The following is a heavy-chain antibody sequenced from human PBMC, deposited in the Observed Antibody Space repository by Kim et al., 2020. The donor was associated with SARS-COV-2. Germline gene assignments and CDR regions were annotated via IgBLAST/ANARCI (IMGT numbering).Heavy chain of an antibody. CDR2: IYYSGST. CDR1: GGSISSYY. V-gene: IGHV4-59*01. J-gene: IGHJ2*01. CDR3: ARDVSPIKLNYWYFDL. Sequence: SETLSLTCTVSGGSISSYYWSWIRQPPGKGLEWIGYIYYSGSTNYNPSLKSRVTISVDTSKNQFSLKLSSVTAADTAVYYCARDVSPIKLNYWYFDLWGR.